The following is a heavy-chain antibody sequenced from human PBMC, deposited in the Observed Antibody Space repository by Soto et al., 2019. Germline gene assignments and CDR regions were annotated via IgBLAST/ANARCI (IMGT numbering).Heavy chain of an antibody. D-gene: IGHD3-10*01. CDR1: GFTVGNNY. CDR2: VYSHGAT. J-gene: IGHJ6*02. CDR3: TTSPRVGV. V-gene: IGHV3-53*01. Sequence: EVHLVESGGGLIQPGGSLRLSCAASGFTVGNNYMTWVRQAPGKGLEWVSLVYSHGATYYADSVKGRFTISRDSSKNTFYLHLNSMRAEATAMYYCTTSPRVGVWGQGTTVTVSS.